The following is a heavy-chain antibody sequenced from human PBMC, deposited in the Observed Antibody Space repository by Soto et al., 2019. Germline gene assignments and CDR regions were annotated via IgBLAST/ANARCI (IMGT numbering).Heavy chain of an antibody. CDR1: GFTFTSSA. Sequence: QMQLVQSGPEVKKPGTSVKVSCKASGFTFTSSAMQWVRQARGQRLEWIGWIVVGSGNTNYAQEFQERVTITRDMSTSTADMELSSLRSEDTAVYYCAADVSSSSPGGYWGQGTLVTVSS. J-gene: IGHJ4*02. V-gene: IGHV1-58*02. CDR2: IVVGSGNT. CDR3: AADVSSSSPGGY. D-gene: IGHD6-13*01.